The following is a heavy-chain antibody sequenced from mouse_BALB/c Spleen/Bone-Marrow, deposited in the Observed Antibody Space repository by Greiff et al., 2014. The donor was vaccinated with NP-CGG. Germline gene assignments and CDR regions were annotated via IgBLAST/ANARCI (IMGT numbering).Heavy chain of an antibody. CDR3: TRDQVRRGYYYAMDY. V-gene: IGHV1S22*01. CDR2: IYPGSGST. CDR1: GYTFTSYW. Sequence: GSELVRPGASVKLSCKASGYTFTSYWMHWVKQRHGQGLEWIGNIYPGSGSTNYDEKFKSKGTLTVDTSSSTAYMHLSSLTSEDSAVYYCTRDQVRRGYYYAMDYWGQGTSVTVSS. D-gene: IGHD2-14*01. J-gene: IGHJ4*01.